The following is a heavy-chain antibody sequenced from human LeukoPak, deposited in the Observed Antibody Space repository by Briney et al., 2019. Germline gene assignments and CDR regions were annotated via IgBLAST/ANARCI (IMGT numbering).Heavy chain of an antibody. CDR3: ARDAY. CDR2: VYNSGTT. CDR1: GVSIGSHY. Sequence: PSETLSLTCTASGVSIGSHYWSWIRQSPGKGLEWKGCVYNSGTTVYNPSLTGRVTISVDTSKNQYSLNLRSVTAADAAVYYCARDAYWGQGILVTVSS. J-gene: IGHJ4*02. V-gene: IGHV4-59*11.